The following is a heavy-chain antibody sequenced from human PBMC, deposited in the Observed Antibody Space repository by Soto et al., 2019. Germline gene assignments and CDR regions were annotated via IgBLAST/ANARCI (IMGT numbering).Heavy chain of an antibody. D-gene: IGHD6-13*01. V-gene: IGHV3-53*01. CDR2: IYSGGST. CDR1: GFTVSRNY. Sequence: EVQLVESGGGLIQPGGSLRLSCAASGFTVSRNYMSWVRQAPGKGLEWVSVIYSGGSTYYADSVKGRFTISRDNSKNTRYLQSNSMRAEDTAVYYCARGPAAISLSHGMDVWGQGTTVTVSS. CDR3: ARGPAAISLSHGMDV. J-gene: IGHJ6*02.